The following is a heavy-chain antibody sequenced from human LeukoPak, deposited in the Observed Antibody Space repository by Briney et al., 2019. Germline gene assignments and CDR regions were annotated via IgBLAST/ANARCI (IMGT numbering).Heavy chain of an antibody. D-gene: IGHD3-10*01. CDR1: GYTFTSYD. J-gene: IGHJ3*02. V-gene: IGHV1-8*01. CDR3: ARGPTPVLLWFGETGNAFDI. Sequence: ASVKVSCKASGYTFTSYDINWVRQATGQGLEWMGWMNPNSGNTGYAQKFQGRVTMTRNTSISTAYMELSSLRSEDTAVYYCARGPTPVLLWFGETGNAFDIWGQGTMVTVSS. CDR2: MNPNSGNT.